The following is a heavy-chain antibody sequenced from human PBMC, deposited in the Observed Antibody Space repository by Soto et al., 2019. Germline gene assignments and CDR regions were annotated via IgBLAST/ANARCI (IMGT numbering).Heavy chain of an antibody. D-gene: IGHD5-12*01. CDR1: GVTFSSYA. CDR2: ISGSGGST. CDR3: ATRKKSGYDYGSYYYYGMDV. Sequence: GGSLRLSCAASGVTFSSYAMSWVRQAPGKGLEWVSAISGSGGSTYYADSVKGRFTISRDNSKNTLYLQMNSLRAEDTAVYYCATRKKSGYDYGSYYYYGMDVWGQGTTVTVSS. V-gene: IGHV3-23*01. J-gene: IGHJ6*02.